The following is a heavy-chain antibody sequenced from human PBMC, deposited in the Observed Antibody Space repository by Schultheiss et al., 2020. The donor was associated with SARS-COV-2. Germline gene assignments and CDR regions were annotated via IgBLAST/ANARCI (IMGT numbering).Heavy chain of an antibody. J-gene: IGHJ3*01. CDR2: ISYDGSNK. V-gene: IGHV3-30*04. CDR1: GFTFSSYA. CDR3: ASGSGSFHDAFDV. D-gene: IGHD1-26*01. Sequence: GESLKISCAASGFTFSSYALHWVRQAPGKGLDWVAVISYDGSNKYYADSVKGRFTISRDNSNYTLYLQINSLRTEDTAVYYCASGSGSFHDAFDVWGQGTMVTVSS.